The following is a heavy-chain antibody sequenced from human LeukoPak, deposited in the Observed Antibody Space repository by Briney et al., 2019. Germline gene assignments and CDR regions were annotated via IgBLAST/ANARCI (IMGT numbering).Heavy chain of an antibody. Sequence: PGGSLRLSCAASGFTFSSYGMHWVRQAPGKGLEWVAVISYDGSNKYYADSVKGRFTISRDNSKNTLYLQMNSLRAEDTAVYCCAKGDTTVVTPVDYWGQGTLVTVSS. CDR1: GFTFSSYG. D-gene: IGHD4-23*01. J-gene: IGHJ4*02. CDR2: ISYDGSNK. CDR3: AKGDTTVVTPVDY. V-gene: IGHV3-30*18.